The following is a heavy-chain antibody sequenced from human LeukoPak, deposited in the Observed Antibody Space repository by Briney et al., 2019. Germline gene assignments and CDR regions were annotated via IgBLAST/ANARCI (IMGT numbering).Heavy chain of an antibody. D-gene: IGHD5-24*01. V-gene: IGHV1-8*01. CDR1: GYTFTSYD. J-gene: IGHJ4*02. CDR3: AKTLEYGYSPRFDY. CDR2: MNPNSGNT. Sequence: ASVKVSCKASGYTFTSYDINWVRQATGQWLEWMGWMNPNSGNTGYAQKFQGRVTMTRNTSISTAYMELSSLRSEDTAVYYCAKTLEYGYSPRFDYWGQGTLVTVSS.